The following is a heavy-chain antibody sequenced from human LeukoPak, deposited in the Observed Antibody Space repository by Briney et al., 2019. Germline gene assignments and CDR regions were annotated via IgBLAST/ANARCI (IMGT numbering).Heavy chain of an antibody. Sequence: ASVKVSCKASGYTFTSYGISWVRQAPGQGLEWMGWISAYNGNTNYAQKFQGRVTMTEDTSTDTAYMELSSLRSEDTAVYYCATWEGATFDYWGQGTLVTVSS. CDR3: ATWEGATFDY. CDR1: GYTFTSYG. CDR2: ISAYNGNT. V-gene: IGHV1-18*01. J-gene: IGHJ4*02. D-gene: IGHD1-26*01.